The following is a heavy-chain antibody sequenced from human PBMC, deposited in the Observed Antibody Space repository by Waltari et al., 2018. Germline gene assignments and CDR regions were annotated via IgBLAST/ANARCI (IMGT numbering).Heavy chain of an antibody. V-gene: IGHV4-34*01. CDR3: ARGLFSGRFDP. J-gene: IGHJ5*02. Sequence: QVQLQQWGAGLLKPSETLSLTCAVYGGSFSGYYWSWIRQPPGKGLEWIGEINHSGSTNYNPSLKSRVTISVDTSKNQFSLKLSSVTAADTAVYYCARGLFSGRFDPWGQGTLVTVSS. CDR1: GGSFSGYY. CDR2: INHSGST. D-gene: IGHD2-21*01.